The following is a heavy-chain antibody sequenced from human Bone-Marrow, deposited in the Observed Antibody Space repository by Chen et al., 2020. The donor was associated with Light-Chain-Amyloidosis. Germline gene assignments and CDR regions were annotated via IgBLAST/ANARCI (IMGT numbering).Heavy chain of an antibody. D-gene: IGHD3-9*01. Sequence: EVQLVESGGGLLQRGGSLRLPCAASGFAFSSYAMSWVRQAPGKGLEWVSTFSGSGGSRYYGDSVKGRLTISRDNSKNALFQQMNSLRAEDTAVYYCAKDISYDDILPGYPADAFDIWGQGTMVTVSS. CDR2: FSGSGGSR. J-gene: IGHJ3*02. V-gene: IGHV3-23*04. CDR1: GFAFSSYA. CDR3: AKDISYDDILPGYPADAFDI.